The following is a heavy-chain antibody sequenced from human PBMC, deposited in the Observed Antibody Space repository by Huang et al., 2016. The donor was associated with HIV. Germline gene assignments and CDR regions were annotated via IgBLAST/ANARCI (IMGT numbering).Heavy chain of an antibody. D-gene: IGHD3-22*01. CDR2: ISFSSSTI. V-gene: IGHV3-48*02. Sequence: EVQLVESGGGLVQPGGSLTLSCVVSGFRFSDYNMNWVRQAPGKGLELVSYISFSSSTIYYADYVKVRFTISRNNAQNSLYLRVNSLRDEDTAVYYCVRHWNYYDTSEYFDFWGQGTLVTVSS. CDR1: GFRFSDYN. J-gene: IGHJ4*02. CDR3: VRHWNYYDTSEYFDF.